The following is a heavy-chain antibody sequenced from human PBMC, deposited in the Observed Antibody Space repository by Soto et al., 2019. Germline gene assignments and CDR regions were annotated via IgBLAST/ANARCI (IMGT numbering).Heavy chain of an antibody. V-gene: IGHV1-24*01. CDR2: FDPEDGET. Sequence: QVQLVQSGAEVKKPGASVKVSCKVSGYTLTELSMHWVRQAPGKGLEWMGGFDPEDGETIYAQKCQCRVTMTEDTSTDTDYMELSSLRCKDTAVYYCAADLGYCSGGICSLPWFDPRGQGTVATVSS. D-gene: IGHD2-15*01. CDR1: GYTLTELS. J-gene: IGHJ5*02. CDR3: AADLGYCSGGICSLPWFDP.